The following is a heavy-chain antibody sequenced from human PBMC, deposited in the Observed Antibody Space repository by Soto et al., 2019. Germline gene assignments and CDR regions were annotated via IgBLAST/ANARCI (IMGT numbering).Heavy chain of an antibody. CDR1: GYPFTSYY. Sequence: GASVKVSCKASGYPFTSYYLLWVRKAPGEGLEWMGWINPSRRTRKTAQQFQVRLAMTRDTSINTAYMELSGLKSDVTAIYYCARFSSFSANDAADLWGQGTLIPSPQ. D-gene: IGHD5-12*01. CDR3: ARFSSFSANDAADL. J-gene: IGHJ5*02. CDR2: INPSRRTR. V-gene: IGHV1-2*02.